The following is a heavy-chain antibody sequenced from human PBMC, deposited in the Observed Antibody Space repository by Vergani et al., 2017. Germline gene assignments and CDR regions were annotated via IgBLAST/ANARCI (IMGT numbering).Heavy chain of an antibody. CDR2: ISSGGTT. D-gene: IGHD3-16*01. V-gene: IGHV3-66*01. CDR1: GFTVSGYY. J-gene: IGHJ4*02. CDR3: ARGGARLLCDY. Sequence: VQLVESGGGVVQRGGSLRLSCAASGFTVSGYYISWVRQAPGKGLEWVSLISSGGTTYYADSVKGRFTISRDNSKNSLYLQMNSLRAEDTAVYYCARGGARLLCDYWGQGTLVTVSS.